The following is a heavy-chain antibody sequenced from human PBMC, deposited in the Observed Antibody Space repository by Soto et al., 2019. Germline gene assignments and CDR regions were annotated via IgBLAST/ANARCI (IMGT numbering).Heavy chain of an antibody. CDR3: ARAGVRCSSTRCYTAYYYYGMDV. J-gene: IGHJ6*02. CDR1: GGTFSSYA. D-gene: IGHD2-2*02. V-gene: IGHV1-69*06. CDR2: IIPIFGTA. Sequence: GASVKVSCKASGGTFSSYAISWVRQAPGRGLEWMGGIIPIFGTANYAQKFQGRVTITADKSTSTAYMELSSLRSEDTAVYYCARAGVRCSSTRCYTAYYYYGMDVWGQGTTVTSP.